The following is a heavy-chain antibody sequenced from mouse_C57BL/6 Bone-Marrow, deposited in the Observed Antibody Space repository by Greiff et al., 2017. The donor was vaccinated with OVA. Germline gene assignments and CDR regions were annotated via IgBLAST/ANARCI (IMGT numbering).Heavy chain of an antibody. D-gene: IGHD2-3*01. J-gene: IGHJ3*01. CDR1: GYTFTSYW. CDR3: ARRGYDGSSWFAY. CDR2: IYPGSGST. Sequence: VQLQQPGAELVKPGASVKMSCKASGYTFTSYWITWVKQRPGQGLEWIGDIYPGSGSTNYNEKFKSKATLTVDTSSSTAYMQLSSLTSEDSAVYYCARRGYDGSSWFAYWGQGTLVTVSA. V-gene: IGHV1-55*01.